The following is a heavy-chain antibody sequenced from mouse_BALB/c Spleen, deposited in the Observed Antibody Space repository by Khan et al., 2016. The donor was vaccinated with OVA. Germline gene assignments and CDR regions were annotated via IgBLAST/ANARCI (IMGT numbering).Heavy chain of an antibody. V-gene: IGHV1S137*01. D-gene: IGHD2-3*01. J-gene: IGHJ2*01. CDR2: ISSYSGNT. CDR1: GYTFTDYA. Sequence: QVRLQQSGPELVRPGVSVKLSCKGSGYTFTDYAIHWVKQSHAKSLEWIGLISSYSGNTSYKQKFKGRATMTVDKSSSTAYMELTRLTSEDSAIYYCTRPAYDGYYEYWGQGTTLTVSA. CDR3: TRPAYDGYYEY.